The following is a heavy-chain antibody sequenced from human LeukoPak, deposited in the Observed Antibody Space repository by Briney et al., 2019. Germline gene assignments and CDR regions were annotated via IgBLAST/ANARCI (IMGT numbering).Heavy chain of an antibody. J-gene: IGHJ6*03. CDR3: ARWGIVVVPAAISHPSYYYYMDV. D-gene: IGHD2-2*02. CDR1: GFTFSSYS. V-gene: IGHV3-21*01. Sequence: GGSLRPSCAASGFTFSSYSMNWVRQAPGKGLEWVSSISSSSSYIYYADSVKGRFTISRDNAKNSLYLQMNSLRAEDTAVYYCARWGIVVVPAAISHPSYYYYMDVWGKGTTVTVSS. CDR2: ISSSSSYI.